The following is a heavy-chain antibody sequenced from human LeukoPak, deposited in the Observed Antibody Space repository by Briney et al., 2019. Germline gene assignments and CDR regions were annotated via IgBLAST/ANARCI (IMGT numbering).Heavy chain of an antibody. CDR2: IYYSGST. CDR3: ARDMRGQSSSWYGWFDP. V-gene: IGHV4-59*01. D-gene: IGHD6-13*01. Sequence: PSETLSLTCTVSGGSISSYYWSWIRQPPGKGLEWIGYIYYSGSTNYNPSLKGRVTISVDTSKNQFSLKLSSVTAADTAVYYCARDMRGQSSSWYGWFDPWGQGTLVTVSS. J-gene: IGHJ5*02. CDR1: GGSISSYY.